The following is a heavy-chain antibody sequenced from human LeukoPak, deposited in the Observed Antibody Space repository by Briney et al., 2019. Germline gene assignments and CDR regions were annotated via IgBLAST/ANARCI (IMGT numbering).Heavy chain of an antibody. V-gene: IGHV4-34*01. J-gene: IGHJ4*02. CDR2: INHSGST. CDR3: ARDVVAAVGSFDY. CDR1: GGSFSGYY. Sequence: PSETLSLTCAVYGGSFSGYYWSWIRQPPGKGLEWMGEINHSGSTNYNPSLKSRVTMSVDTSKNQFFLKLSSVTAADTAVYYCARDVVAAVGSFDYWGQGILVTVSS. D-gene: IGHD6-13*01.